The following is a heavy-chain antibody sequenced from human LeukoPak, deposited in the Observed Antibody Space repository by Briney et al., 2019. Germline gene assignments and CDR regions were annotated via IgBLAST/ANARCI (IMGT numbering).Heavy chain of an antibody. D-gene: IGHD2-2*01. J-gene: IGHJ4*02. CDR1: GYTCTVYY. CDR2: MNPISGVT. Sequence: GASVKLSCKASGYTCTVYYIHWVRQAPGPGLGWMGCMNPISGVTNYAQKFQGRVTMARDTSISTAYMEVSSLRSDDTAVYYCARGFCTSASCYNFDYWGQGTLVSVSS. CDR3: ARGFCTSASCYNFDY. V-gene: IGHV1-2*02.